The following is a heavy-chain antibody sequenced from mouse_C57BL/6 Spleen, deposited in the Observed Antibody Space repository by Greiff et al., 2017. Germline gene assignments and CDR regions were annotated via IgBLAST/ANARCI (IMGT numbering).Heavy chain of an antibody. CDR1: GFSLTSYG. J-gene: IGHJ1*03. CDR2: IWRGGST. V-gene: IGHV2-2*01. CDR3: ARDVRYFDV. Sequence: QVQLQQSGPGLVQPSQSLSITCTASGFSLTSYGVHWVRQSPGQGLEWLGVIWRGGSTDYNAAFIARLSISKDNSKSQVFFKMNSLQADDTAIYYCARDVRYFDVWGTGTTVTVSS.